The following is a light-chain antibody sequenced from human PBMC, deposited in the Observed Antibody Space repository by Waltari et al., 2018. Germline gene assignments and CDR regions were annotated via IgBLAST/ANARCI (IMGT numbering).Light chain of an antibody. Sequence: EVVMTQSPATLSVSPGERATLSCRASQSVGSKIAWYQQKPGQVPRLLIYGASTRATGIPARFSGSGSGTEFSLTISSLQSEDFAVYDCQQYDNWPPYTFGQGTKLEIK. V-gene: IGKV3-15*01. CDR1: QSVGSK. CDR2: GAS. J-gene: IGKJ2*01. CDR3: QQYDNWPPYT.